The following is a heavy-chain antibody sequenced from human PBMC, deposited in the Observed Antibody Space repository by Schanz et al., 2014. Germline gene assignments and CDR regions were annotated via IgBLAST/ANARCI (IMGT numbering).Heavy chain of an antibody. J-gene: IGHJ4*02. CDR3: ARSMIEVAAFDY. V-gene: IGHV1-2*02. CDR1: GYTFTGYY. D-gene: IGHD3-22*01. Sequence: QVQLVQSGAEVKKPGASMKVSCKASGYTFTGYYMHWVRQAPGQGLEWMGRINPNSDGTNYAQKFKGKVTLTRDTARSTAYMELSRLRSDDTAVYYCARSMIEVAAFDYWGQGTLVTVSS. CDR2: INPNSDGT.